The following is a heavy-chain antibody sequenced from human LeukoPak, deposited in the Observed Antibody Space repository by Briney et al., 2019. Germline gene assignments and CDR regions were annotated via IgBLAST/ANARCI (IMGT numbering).Heavy chain of an antibody. CDR3: ATYDILTGSFDY. V-gene: IGHV1-8*03. CDR1: GYTFTSYD. D-gene: IGHD3-9*01. J-gene: IGHJ4*02. CDR2: MNPNSGNT. Sequence: ASVKVSCKASGYTFTSYDINWVRQATGQGLEWMGWMNPNSGNTGYAQKFQDRVTITRNTSISTAYMELSSLRSEDTAVYYCATYDILTGSFDYWGQGTLVTVSS.